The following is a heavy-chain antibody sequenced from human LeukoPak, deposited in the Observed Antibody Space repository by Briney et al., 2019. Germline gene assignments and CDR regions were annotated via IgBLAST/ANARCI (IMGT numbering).Heavy chain of an antibody. CDR2: INDSGSS. D-gene: IGHD3-16*01. V-gene: IGHV4-34*01. CDR1: GGSFSGYY. J-gene: IGHJ4*02. CDR3: ERLPTDYDYVWGSSY. Sequence: SETLSLTCAVYGGSFSGYYWSWIRQPPGKGLEWIGEINDSGSSNYSPSLKSRVTISVDASKNQFSLTLSSVTAADTAVYYCERLPTDYDYVWGSSYWGQGTLVTVSS.